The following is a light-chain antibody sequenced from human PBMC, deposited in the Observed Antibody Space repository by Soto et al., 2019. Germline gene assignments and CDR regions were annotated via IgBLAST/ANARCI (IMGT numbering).Light chain of an antibody. CDR3: QQYGSSPRGT. V-gene: IGKV3-15*01. Sequence: ETVMTQSPDTLSLSPGERAXLSXRASXSVSDNLAWYQQRPGQGPRLLIYGASTRATGIPARFSGSGSGTEFTLTISSLQSEDFAVYYCQQYGSSPRGTFGQGTKVDIK. CDR2: GAS. J-gene: IGKJ1*01. CDR1: XSVSDN.